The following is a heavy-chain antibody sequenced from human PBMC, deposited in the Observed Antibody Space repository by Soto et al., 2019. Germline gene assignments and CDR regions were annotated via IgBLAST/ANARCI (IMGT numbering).Heavy chain of an antibody. CDR3: ARGDCVGGTCYSLAGSFYYYMDV. CDR2: INSDGSVS. D-gene: IGHD2-15*01. Sequence: EVKLVESGGGLVQPGGSLRLSCAASGFTFSNYWMYWVRQAPGKGLVWVSRINSDGSVSSYADSVKGRLTISRDNVKNTLYLPRNSLRAEDTAVYYCARGDCVGGTCYSLAGSFYYYMDVWGKGTTVTVFS. V-gene: IGHV3-74*01. CDR1: GFTFSNYW. J-gene: IGHJ6*03.